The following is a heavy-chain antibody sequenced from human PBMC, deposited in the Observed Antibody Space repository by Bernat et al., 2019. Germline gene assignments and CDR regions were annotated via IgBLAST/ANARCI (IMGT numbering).Heavy chain of an antibody. Sequence: EVQVVDSGGGLVQPGGSLRLSCAASGFTFSNYWMTWFRQDPGKGLEWVAKTNQDGSEKLYVDSVKGRFTISRDNAKNSLYLHMNSLRADDTAVYYCARVLAPGYSDLWGRGTQVTVSS. V-gene: IGHV3-7*03. CDR1: GFTFSNYW. J-gene: IGHJ2*01. CDR2: TNQDGSEK. CDR3: ARVLAPGYSDL. D-gene: IGHD3-3*01.